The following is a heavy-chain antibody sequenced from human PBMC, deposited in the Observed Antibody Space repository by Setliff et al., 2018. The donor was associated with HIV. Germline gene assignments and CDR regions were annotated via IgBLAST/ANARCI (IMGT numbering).Heavy chain of an antibody. J-gene: IGHJ3*02. CDR1: GGSMSTYY. CDR2: VYTSGST. CDR3: ARVFPPIRGAPFGTPPGAFDI. Sequence: SETLSLTCSVSGGSMSTYYWSWIRQPAGKRLEWIGRVYTSGSTIYNPSLRSRVTMSVDTSKSQFSLKLNSVAAADTAVYYCARVFPPIRGAPFGTPPGAFDIWGQGAMVTVSS. D-gene: IGHD2-15*01. V-gene: IGHV4-4*07.